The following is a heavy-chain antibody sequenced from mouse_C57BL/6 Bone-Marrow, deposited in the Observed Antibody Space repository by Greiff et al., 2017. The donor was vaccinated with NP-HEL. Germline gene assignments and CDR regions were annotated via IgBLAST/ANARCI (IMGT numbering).Heavy chain of an antibody. D-gene: IGHD2-4*01. Sequence: EVQVVESGGGLVQPGGSLKLSCAASGFTFSDYYMYWVRQTPEKRLEWVAYISNGGGSTYYPDTVKGRFTISRDNAKNTLYLQMSRLKSEDTAMYYCARPDYLYAMDYWGQGTSVTVSS. CDR1: GFTFSDYY. CDR3: ARPDYLYAMDY. CDR2: ISNGGGST. V-gene: IGHV5-12*01. J-gene: IGHJ4*01.